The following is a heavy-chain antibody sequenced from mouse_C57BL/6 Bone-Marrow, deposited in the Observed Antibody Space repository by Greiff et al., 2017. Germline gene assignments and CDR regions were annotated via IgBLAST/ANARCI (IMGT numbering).Heavy chain of an antibody. CDR3: ARHYDYDYYDFDY. CDR2: ISSGGSYT. D-gene: IGHD2-4*01. Sequence: EVHLVESGGDLVKPGGSLKLSCAASGFTFSSYGMSWVRPTPDKRLEWVATISSGGSYTYYPDSVKGRFTLSRDNAKNTLYLQMSSLKSEDTAMYYCARHYDYDYYDFDYWGQGTTLTVSS. V-gene: IGHV5-6*01. J-gene: IGHJ2*01. CDR1: GFTFSSYG.